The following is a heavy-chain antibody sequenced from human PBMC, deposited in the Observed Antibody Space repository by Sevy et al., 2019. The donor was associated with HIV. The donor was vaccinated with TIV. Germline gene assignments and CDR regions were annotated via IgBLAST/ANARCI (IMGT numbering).Heavy chain of an antibody. CDR3: ARGPPSSLGYCSSTSCRYYYMDV. CDR2: ISAYNGNT. D-gene: IGHD2-2*01. CDR1: GYTFTSYG. J-gene: IGHJ6*03. V-gene: IGHV1-18*01. Sequence: ASVKVSCKASGYTFTSYGISWVRQAPGQGLEWTGWISAYNGNTNYAQKLQGRVTMTTDTSTSTAYMELRSLRSDDTAVYYCARGPPSSLGYCSSTSCRYYYMDVWGKGTTVTVSS.